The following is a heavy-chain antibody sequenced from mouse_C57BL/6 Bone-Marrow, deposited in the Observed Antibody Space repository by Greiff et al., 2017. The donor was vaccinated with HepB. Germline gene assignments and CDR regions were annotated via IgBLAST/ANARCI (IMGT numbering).Heavy chain of an antibody. V-gene: IGHV1-55*01. CDR2: IFPDRGST. D-gene: IGHD1-1*01. CDR1: GYTFTSYW. Sequence: VQLQQPGAELVMPGASVKLSCKASGYTFTSYWITWVKPRPGQGLEWIGDIFPDRGSTNYNEKFKSNATLTVDTSSSTAYMQLSSLTSEDSAVYYWARINYYGSSYLYWSQGTQVTVSA. J-gene: IGHJ3*01. CDR3: ARINYYGSSYLY.